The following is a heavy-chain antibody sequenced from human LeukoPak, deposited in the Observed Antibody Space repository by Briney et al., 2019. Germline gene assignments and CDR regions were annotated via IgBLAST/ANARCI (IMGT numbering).Heavy chain of an antibody. CDR3: ARVSGRYCTTTSCREIVKFDY. CDR1: GGSISDYY. Sequence: PSETLSLTCTVSGGSISDYYWSWIRQPPGKGPEWIGYIYYSGNTNYNPSLKSRVTISVDTSKNQFSLKLSSVTAADTAFYYCARVSGRYCTTTSCREIVKFDYWGQGTLVTVSS. D-gene: IGHD2-2*01. J-gene: IGHJ4*02. V-gene: IGHV4-59*01. CDR2: IYYSGNT.